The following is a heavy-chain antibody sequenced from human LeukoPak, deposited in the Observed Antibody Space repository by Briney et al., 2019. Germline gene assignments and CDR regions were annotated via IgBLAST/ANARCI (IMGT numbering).Heavy chain of an antibody. D-gene: IGHD1-1*01. Sequence: SETLSLTCTVSGDSISSRGYYWGWIRQSPGKGLEWIGSIHDSGSTYYSPSLNSRVTMSVDTSKNQFSLKLSSVTAADTAVFYCAKQAGCNKLESFDIWGQRTIV. V-gene: IGHV4-39*01. CDR1: GDSISSRGYY. CDR3: AKQAGCNKLESFDI. CDR2: IHDSGST. J-gene: IGHJ3*02.